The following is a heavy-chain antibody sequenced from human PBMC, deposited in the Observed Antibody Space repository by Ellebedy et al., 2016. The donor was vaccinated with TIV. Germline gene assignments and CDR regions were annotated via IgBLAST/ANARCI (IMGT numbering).Heavy chain of an antibody. D-gene: IGHD3-22*01. CDR1: GFTFGDYA. J-gene: IGHJ4*02. CDR2: IRSKAYGGTT. CDR3: TRVDITYYYDSSGLETPAY. V-gene: IGHV3-49*03. Sequence: GESLKISXTASGFTFGDYAMSWFRQAPGKGLEWVGFIRSKAYGGTTEYAASVKGRFTISRDDSKSIAYLQMNSLKTEDTAVYYCTRVDITYYYDSSGLETPAYWGQGTLVTVSS.